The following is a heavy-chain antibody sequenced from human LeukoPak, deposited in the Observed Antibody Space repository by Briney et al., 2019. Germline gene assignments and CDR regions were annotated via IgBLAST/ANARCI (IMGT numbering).Heavy chain of an antibody. CDR1: GFTFRSYA. D-gene: IGHD3-3*01. V-gene: IGHV3-23*01. Sequence: PGGSLRLSCAASGFTFRSYAMSRVRQAPGEGPERVSAISGSGGSTYYADSVKGRFTISRDNSKNTLYLQMNSLRAEDTAVYYCAKSPLEWLPYYFDYWGQGTLVTVSS. CDR3: AKSPLEWLPYYFDY. CDR2: ISGSGGST. J-gene: IGHJ4*02.